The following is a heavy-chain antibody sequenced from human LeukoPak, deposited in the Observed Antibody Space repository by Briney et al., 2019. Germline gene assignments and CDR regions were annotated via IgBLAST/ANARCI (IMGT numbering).Heavy chain of an antibody. Sequence: PGGSLRLSCAASGFIFSSAWMNWVRQALGKGLEWVGRIKSKTDGGTTDYAAPVKGRFTISRDDSKNTLYLQMNSLKTEDTAVYYCSSLRYFDPHDYWGQGTLVTVSS. CDR1: GFIFSSAW. D-gene: IGHD3-9*01. J-gene: IGHJ4*02. CDR3: SSLRYFDPHDY. V-gene: IGHV3-15*07. CDR2: IKSKTDGGTT.